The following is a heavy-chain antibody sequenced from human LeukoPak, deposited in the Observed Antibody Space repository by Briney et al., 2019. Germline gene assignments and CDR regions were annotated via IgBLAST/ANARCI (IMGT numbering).Heavy chain of an antibody. V-gene: IGHV4-31*03. J-gene: IGHJ4*02. CDR2: IYYSGST. CDR3: ARISYGSGTFYPPTDY. D-gene: IGHD3-10*01. CDR1: GGSISSGGYY. Sequence: SQTLSLTCTVSGGSISSGGYYWSWIRQHPGKGLEWIGYIYYSGSTYYNPSLKSRVTISVDTSKNHFSLNLSSVTAADTAVYYCARISYGSGTFYPPTDYWGQGTLVTVSS.